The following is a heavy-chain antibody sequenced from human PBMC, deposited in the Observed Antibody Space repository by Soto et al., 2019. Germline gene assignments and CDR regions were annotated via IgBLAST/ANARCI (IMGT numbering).Heavy chain of an antibody. CDR2: ISAYNGNT. CDR3: ARWFGGYESEDYYGMDV. J-gene: IGHJ6*02. V-gene: IGHV1-18*01. D-gene: IGHD5-12*01. Sequence: QVQLVQSGAEVKKPGASVKVSCKASGYTFTSYGISWVRQAPGQGLEWMGWISAYNGNTNYAQKLQGRVTMTTDTATSTAYMELRSLRSDDTAVYYCARWFGGYESEDYYGMDVWGQGTTVTVSS. CDR1: GYTFTSYG.